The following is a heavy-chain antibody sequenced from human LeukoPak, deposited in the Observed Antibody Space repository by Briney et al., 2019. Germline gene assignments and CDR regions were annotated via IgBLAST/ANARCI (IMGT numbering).Heavy chain of an antibody. Sequence: GGSLRLSCEPSGLTFSNSWMHWVRQIPGKGLVWVSRMYGDMRDISYADSVKGRFTISRDNAKNTVYLQMNSLRGEDTAVYYCARDLGLRGSTWGQGTLVGVSS. D-gene: IGHD5-12*01. CDR2: MYGDMRDI. V-gene: IGHV3-74*01. J-gene: IGHJ5*02. CDR3: ARDLGLRGST. CDR1: GLTFSNSW.